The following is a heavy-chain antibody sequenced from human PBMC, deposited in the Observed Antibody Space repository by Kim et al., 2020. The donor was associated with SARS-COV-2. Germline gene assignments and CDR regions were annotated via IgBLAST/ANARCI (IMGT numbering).Heavy chain of an antibody. CDR3: ARALPLLLWFGELPASYFAA. D-gene: IGHD3-10*01. J-gene: IGHJ4*02. Sequence: GGSLRLSCAASGFTFSSYAMHWVRQAPGKGLEWVAVISYDGSNKYYADSVKGRFTISRDNSKNTLYLQMNSLRAEDTAVYYCARALPLLLWFGELPASYFAAWGQGTLVTVSS. CDR2: ISYDGSNK. CDR1: GFTFSSYA. V-gene: IGHV3-30*04.